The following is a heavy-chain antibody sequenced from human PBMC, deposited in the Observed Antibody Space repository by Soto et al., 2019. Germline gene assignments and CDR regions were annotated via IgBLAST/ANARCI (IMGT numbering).Heavy chain of an antibody. CDR3: ARIGGYHGPLDY. V-gene: IGHV4-59*07. Sequence: PSDTLSLSCTVSGVSICSYFWSWIRQPPGRGLEWIGYTYHRGSTNYSPSLKSRVAISLDTSENQFSLRVNSVTAADTAVYYCARIGGYHGPLDYWGQGTPVTVSS. CDR2: TYHRGST. CDR1: GVSICSYF. J-gene: IGHJ4*02. D-gene: IGHD3-16*02.